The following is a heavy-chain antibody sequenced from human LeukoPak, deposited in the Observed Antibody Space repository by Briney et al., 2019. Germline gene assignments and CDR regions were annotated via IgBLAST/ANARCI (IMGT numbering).Heavy chain of an antibody. J-gene: IGHJ5*02. D-gene: IGHD3-10*01. CDR3: ARLRSMFRGPNWFDP. CDR2: VYYSGGT. V-gene: IGHV4-59*01. Sequence: SETLSLTCTISGGSISSYYWSWIRQPPGKGLEWIGYVYYSGGTNYNPSLKSRVTISVDTSKNQFSLKLRSVTAADTAVYYCARLRSMFRGPNWFDPWGQGTLVTVSS. CDR1: GGSISSYY.